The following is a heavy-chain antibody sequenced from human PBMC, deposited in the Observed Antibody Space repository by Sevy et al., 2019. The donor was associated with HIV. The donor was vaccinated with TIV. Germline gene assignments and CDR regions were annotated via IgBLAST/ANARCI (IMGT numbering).Heavy chain of an antibody. CDR2: IKEDGSMI. Sequence: GGSLRLSCEASGFSFSSYWMSWVRRAPGKGLEWVANIKEDGSMIYYVDSVKGRFTISRDNAKNSVYLQMTSLRAEDAALYYCVRAIGAAGSYWGQGTLVTVSS. J-gene: IGHJ4*02. CDR1: GFSFSSYW. V-gene: IGHV3-7*01. D-gene: IGHD6-13*01. CDR3: VRAIGAAGSY.